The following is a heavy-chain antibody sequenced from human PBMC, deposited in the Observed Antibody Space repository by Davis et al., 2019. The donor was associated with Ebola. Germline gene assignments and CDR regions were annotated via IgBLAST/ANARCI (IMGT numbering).Heavy chain of an antibody. V-gene: IGHV3-33*08. D-gene: IGHD3-10*01. J-gene: IGHJ4*02. CDR2: IWYDGSNK. Sequence: GGSLRLSCAASGFTFSGSAMHWVRQAPGKGLEWVAVIWYDGSNKYYADSVKGRFTISRDNSKNTLYLQMNSLRAEDTAVYYCARRWFREFLDYWGQGTLVTVSS. CDR3: ARRWFREFLDY. CDR1: GFTFSGSA.